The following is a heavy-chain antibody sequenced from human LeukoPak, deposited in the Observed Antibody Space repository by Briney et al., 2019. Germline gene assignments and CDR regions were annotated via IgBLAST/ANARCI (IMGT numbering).Heavy chain of an antibody. CDR1: GGTFSSYA. J-gene: IGHJ6*02. V-gene: IGHV1-69*13. D-gene: IGHD5-18*01. Sequence: SVKVSCKASGGTFSSYAISWVRQAPGQGLEWMGGIIPIFGTANYAQKFQGRVTITADEATSTAYMELSSLRSEDTAVYYCARDPSSQLSWSPLYGMDVWGQGTTVTVSS. CDR2: IIPIFGTA. CDR3: ARDPSSQLSWSPLYGMDV.